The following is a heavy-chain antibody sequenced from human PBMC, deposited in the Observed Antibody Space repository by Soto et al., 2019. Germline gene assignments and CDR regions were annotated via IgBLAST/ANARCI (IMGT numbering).Heavy chain of an antibody. CDR3: ASCLKGPDIVNHSSGMDV. Sequence: QVQLVQSGAEVKKPGSSVKVSCKASGGAFSDYAFSWVRQAPGQGLEWLGGIMPIFRAPDYAQKFQGRVTITGEAVVRSCLMWLNSLITEDTAVYYCASCLKGPDIVNHSSGMDVWGQGTTVTVS. D-gene: IGHD5-12*01. CDR2: IMPIFRAP. CDR1: GGAFSDYA. V-gene: IGHV1-69*12. J-gene: IGHJ6*02.